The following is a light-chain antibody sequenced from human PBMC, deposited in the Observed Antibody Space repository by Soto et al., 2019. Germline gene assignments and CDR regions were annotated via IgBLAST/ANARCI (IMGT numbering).Light chain of an antibody. J-gene: IGKJ2*01. Sequence: EIVMTQSPATLSVSPGESATLSCRASQSVNTNLAWYQQKPGRAPRLLIHGASTRATGIPARFSGSGSGTEFTLXISSLQSEDFAVYYCQQYNNWPPHTFGQGTKLEIK. CDR1: QSVNTN. V-gene: IGKV3-15*01. CDR3: QQYNNWPPHT. CDR2: GAS.